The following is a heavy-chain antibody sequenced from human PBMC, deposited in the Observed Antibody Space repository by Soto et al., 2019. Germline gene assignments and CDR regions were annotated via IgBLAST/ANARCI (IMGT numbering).Heavy chain of an antibody. D-gene: IGHD3-3*01. CDR3: ARRDPYYDFWSGYLRY. J-gene: IGHJ4*01. V-gene: IGHV4-39*01. CDR1: DGCISSWWSY. CDR2: IYYSGST. Sequence: SVGDGCISSWWSYRGRNHQPPGKGLEWIGSIYYSGSTYYNPSLKSRVTIPVDTSKNQFSLKLSSVTAADTAVYYCARRDPYYDFWSGYLRYWGHGTVVPVSS.